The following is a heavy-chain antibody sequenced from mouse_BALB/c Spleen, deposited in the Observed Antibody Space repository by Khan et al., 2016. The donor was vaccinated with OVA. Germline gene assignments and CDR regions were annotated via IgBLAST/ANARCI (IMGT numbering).Heavy chain of an antibody. D-gene: IGHD1-1*01. CDR2: INPSTGYT. V-gene: IGHV1-7*01. J-gene: IGHJ2*01. Sequence: QVQLQQSGAELAKPGASVKMSCKASGYTFINYWILWVKQRPGQGLEWIGYINPSTGYTEYNQTFKDQATLTADKSSSTAYMQLSSLTSEDSAVYYCARRGLRWDFDYWGQGTTLTVSS. CDR1: GYTFINYW. CDR3: ARRGLRWDFDY.